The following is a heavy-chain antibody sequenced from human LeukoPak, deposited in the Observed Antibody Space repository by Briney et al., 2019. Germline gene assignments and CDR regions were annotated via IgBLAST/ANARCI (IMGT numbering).Heavy chain of an antibody. D-gene: IGHD4-23*01. CDR3: ARHTRKVTNDWYFDL. Sequence: ASVKVSCKASGYTFTGYYMHGVRQAPGQGLEWMGWVNPNSGGTNYAQTFQGRVTMTRDTSINTAYMELSRLITDDTSVHYCARHTRKVTNDWYFDLWGRGTLVTVSS. CDR1: GYTFTGYY. CDR2: VNPNSGGT. V-gene: IGHV1-2*02. J-gene: IGHJ2*01.